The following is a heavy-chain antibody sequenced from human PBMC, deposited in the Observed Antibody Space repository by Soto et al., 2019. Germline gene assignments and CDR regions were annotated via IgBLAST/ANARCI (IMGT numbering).Heavy chain of an antibody. Sequence: PGGSLRLSCAAPGLTFSNAWMSWVRQAPGKGLEWVGRIKSKTDGGTTDYAAPVKGRFTISRDDSKNTLYLQMNSLKTEYTAVYYCTTDRLMGLWFGEFPNDYWGQGTLVTVSS. CDR1: GLTFSNAW. J-gene: IGHJ4*02. D-gene: IGHD3-10*01. CDR2: IKSKTDGGTT. CDR3: TTDRLMGLWFGEFPNDY. V-gene: IGHV3-15*01.